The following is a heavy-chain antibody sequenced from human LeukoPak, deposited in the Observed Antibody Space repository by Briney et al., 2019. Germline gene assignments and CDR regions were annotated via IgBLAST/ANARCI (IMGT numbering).Heavy chain of an antibody. CDR1: GGSISSYY. V-gene: IGHV4-59*08. CDR2: IYYSGTT. D-gene: IGHD3-22*01. Sequence: PSETLSLTCTVSGGSISSYYWSWIRQPPGKGLEWIWYIYYSGTTKYNPSLKSRVTISVDTSKNQFSLKLSSVTAADTAVYYCARLTYYYDSSGSDLWGRGTLVTVSS. J-gene: IGHJ2*01. CDR3: ARLTYYYDSSGSDL.